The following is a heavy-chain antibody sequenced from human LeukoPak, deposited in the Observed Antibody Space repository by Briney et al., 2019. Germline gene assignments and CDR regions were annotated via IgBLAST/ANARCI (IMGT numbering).Heavy chain of an antibody. Sequence: GRFTISRDNSENTVSLQMTSLRPEDTAMYYCTRPLNYAFDYWGQGTRVTVSS. J-gene: IGHJ4*02. CDR3: TRPLNYAFDY. D-gene: IGHD1-7*01. V-gene: IGHV3-30*01.